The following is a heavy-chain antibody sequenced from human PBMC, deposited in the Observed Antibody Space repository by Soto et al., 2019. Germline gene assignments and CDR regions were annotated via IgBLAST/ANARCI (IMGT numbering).Heavy chain of an antibody. V-gene: IGHV1-18*01. Sequence: QVQLVQSGAEVKKPGASVTVSCKASGYTFSRYAMSWLRQAPGQGLEWMGWITGDTHEAIYAQKFQGRVVLTRDRSTSTAYMELRSLTYDDTAVYYCARYRPTDHWGQGTRVTVSS. J-gene: IGHJ5*02. CDR3: ARYRPTDH. CDR1: GYTFSRYA. CDR2: ITGDTHEA. D-gene: IGHD3-16*02.